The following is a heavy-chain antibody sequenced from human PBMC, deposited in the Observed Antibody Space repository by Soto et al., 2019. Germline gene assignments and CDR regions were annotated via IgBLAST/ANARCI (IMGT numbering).Heavy chain of an antibody. D-gene: IGHD1-26*01. CDR2: ISGSGGVST. V-gene: IGHV3-23*01. CDR1: GLTFGSRA. CDR3: SKLVGATVVSDY. Sequence: EVQLLESGGDLIQPGGSLRLSCVASGLTFGSRAMSWVRQAPGKGLEWVSAISGSGGVSTYYADSVKGRFTISRDNSKNTLFLQMSSQRAEDTAVYYCSKLVGATVVSDYWGQGTLVIVSS. J-gene: IGHJ4*02.